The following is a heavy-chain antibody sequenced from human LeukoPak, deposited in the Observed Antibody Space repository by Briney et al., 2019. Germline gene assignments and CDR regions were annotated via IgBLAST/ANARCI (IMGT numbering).Heavy chain of an antibody. D-gene: IGHD3-10*01. CDR3: VRDFDGSGSSY. J-gene: IGHJ4*02. Sequence: GGSLRLSCAASGFTFSSYALSWVRQAPGKGLEWVSGISENDGTTFYADSVKGRFTVSRDNAKNSLYLQMNSLRDEDTAVYYCVRDFDGSGSSYWGQGTLVTVSS. CDR1: GFTFSSYA. V-gene: IGHV3-23*01. CDR2: ISENDGTT.